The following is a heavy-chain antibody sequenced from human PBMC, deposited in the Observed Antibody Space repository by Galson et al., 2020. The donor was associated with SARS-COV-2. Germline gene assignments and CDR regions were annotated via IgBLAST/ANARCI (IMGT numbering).Heavy chain of an antibody. CDR1: GFTFSSYD. V-gene: IGHV3-13*01. Sequence: GESLKISCAASGFTFSSYDMHWVRQATGKGLEWVSAIGTAGDTYYPGSVKGRFTIPRENAKHSLYLQMNSLRAGDTAVDYCARGTIAVAGTLRYYYYMDVWGKGTTVTVSS. D-gene: IGHD6-19*01. CDR2: IGTAGDT. J-gene: IGHJ6*03. CDR3: ARGTIAVAGTLRYYYYMDV.